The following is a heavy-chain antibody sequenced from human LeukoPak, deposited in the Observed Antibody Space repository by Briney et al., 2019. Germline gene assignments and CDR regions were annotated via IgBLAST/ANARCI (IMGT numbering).Heavy chain of an antibody. J-gene: IGHJ4*02. Sequence: ASVTVSCKASGGTFSSYAISWVRQAPGQGLEWMGRIIPILGIANYAQKFQGRVTITADKSTSTAYMELSSLRSEDTAVYYCARASSGWYTGEVELFDYWGQGTLVTVSS. D-gene: IGHD6-19*01. CDR1: GGTFSSYA. CDR2: IIPILGIA. CDR3: ARASSGWYTGEVELFDY. V-gene: IGHV1-69*04.